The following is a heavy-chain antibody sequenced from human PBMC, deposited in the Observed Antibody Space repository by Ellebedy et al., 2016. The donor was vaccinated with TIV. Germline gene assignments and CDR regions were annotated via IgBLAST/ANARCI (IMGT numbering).Heavy chain of an antibody. Sequence: SETLSLTXTVSGGSISSYYWSWIRQPPGKGLEWIGEINHSGSTNYNPSLKSRVTISVDTSKNQFSLQLNSVTPEDTAVYYCARVGINSNYLVAFDYWGQGTLVTVSS. CDR1: GGSISSYY. D-gene: IGHD4-11*01. J-gene: IGHJ4*02. CDR3: ARVGINSNYLVAFDY. CDR2: INHSGST. V-gene: IGHV4-34*01.